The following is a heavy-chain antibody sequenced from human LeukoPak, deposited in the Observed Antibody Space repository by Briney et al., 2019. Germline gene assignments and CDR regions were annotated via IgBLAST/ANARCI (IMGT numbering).Heavy chain of an antibody. CDR3: ASVYKNSMDV. CDR2: LNPSGGSS. D-gene: IGHD5-24*01. J-gene: IGHJ6*01. Sequence: ASVTVSCKASGYTVTTYYMHWVRQAPGQGLEWMGILNPSGGSSSYAQKFQGRATLTRATSTSTVYMELSSLRSEDTAVYYCASVYKNSMDVWGQGTTVIVSS. CDR1: GYTVTTYY. V-gene: IGHV1-46*01.